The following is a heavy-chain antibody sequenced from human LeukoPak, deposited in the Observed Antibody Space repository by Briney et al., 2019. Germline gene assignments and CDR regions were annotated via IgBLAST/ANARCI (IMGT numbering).Heavy chain of an antibody. CDR1: GYSISSGYY. Sequence: SETLSLTCTVSGYSISSGYYWGWIRQPPGKGLEWIGSIYHSGSTYYNPSLKSRVTISVDTSKNQFSLKLSSVTAADTAVYYCARQGPGQVDYWGQGTPVTVSS. CDR3: ARQGPGQVDY. D-gene: IGHD1-14*01. CDR2: IYHSGST. J-gene: IGHJ4*02. V-gene: IGHV4-38-2*02.